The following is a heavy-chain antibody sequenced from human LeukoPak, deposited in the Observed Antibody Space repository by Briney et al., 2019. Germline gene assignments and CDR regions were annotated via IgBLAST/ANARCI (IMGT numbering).Heavy chain of an antibody. Sequence: ASVKVSCKASGYTFTGYYMHWVRQAPGQGLEWMGWINPNSGGTNYAQKFQGRVTMTRDTSISTAYMELSRLRSDDTAVYYYANRGYSYDTDAFDIWGQGTMVTVSS. J-gene: IGHJ3*02. V-gene: IGHV1-2*02. CDR2: INPNSGGT. D-gene: IGHD5-18*01. CDR3: ANRGYSYDTDAFDI. CDR1: GYTFTGYY.